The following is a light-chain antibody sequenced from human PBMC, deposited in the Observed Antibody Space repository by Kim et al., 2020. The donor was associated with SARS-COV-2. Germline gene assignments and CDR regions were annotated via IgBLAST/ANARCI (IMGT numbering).Light chain of an antibody. CDR3: QQYGTSPWT. Sequence: SPGERATLSCRHSQSVSSSYLAWYQEKAGQAPRLLIYGASSRATGIPDRFSGSGSGTDFTLTISRLEPEDFAVYYCQQYGTSPWTFGQGTKVDIK. V-gene: IGKV3-20*01. CDR1: QSVSSSY. J-gene: IGKJ1*01. CDR2: GAS.